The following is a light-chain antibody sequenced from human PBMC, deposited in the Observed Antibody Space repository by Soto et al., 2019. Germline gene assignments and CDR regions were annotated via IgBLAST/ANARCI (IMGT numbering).Light chain of an antibody. CDR3: QQYGSPGLT. CDR1: QRISNSY. CDR2: DAS. Sequence: IVLTQSPATLSLSPGERATLSCRASQRISNSYLAWYQQKPGQAPRLLLYDASSRATGIPDTVSGSGSGTDFTLTISRLEPEDSAVYYCQQYGSPGLTFGEGTKVDIK. V-gene: IGKV3-20*01. J-gene: IGKJ4*01.